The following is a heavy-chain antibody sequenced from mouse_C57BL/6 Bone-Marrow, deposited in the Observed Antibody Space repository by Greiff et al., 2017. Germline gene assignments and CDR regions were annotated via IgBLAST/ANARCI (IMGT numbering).Heavy chain of an antibody. V-gene: IGHV3-6*01. D-gene: IGHD2-14*01. CDR1: GYSITSGYY. CDR3: ARGRYDVFAY. CDR2: ISYDGSN. J-gene: IGHJ3*01. Sequence: VQLKESGPGLVKPSQSLSLTCSVTGYSITSGYYWNWIRQFPGNKLEWMGYISYDGSNNYNPSLKNRISITRDTSKNQFFLKLNSVTTEDTATDYCARGRYDVFAYWGQGTLVTVSA.